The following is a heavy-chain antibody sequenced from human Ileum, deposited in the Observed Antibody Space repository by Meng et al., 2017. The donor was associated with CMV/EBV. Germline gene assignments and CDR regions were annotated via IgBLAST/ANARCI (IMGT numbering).Heavy chain of an antibody. CDR2: IKQDGSEI. CDR1: GFTFSSYW. D-gene: IGHD2-8*01. Sequence: GESLKIFCAASGFTFSSYWMSWVRQAPGKGLEWVANIKQDGSEIYYVDSVKGRFTISRDNAENSLHLQMNSLRAEDTAVYYCARNMIYSISTSYYYYYGMDVWGQGATVTVSS. J-gene: IGHJ6*02. V-gene: IGHV3-7*01. CDR3: ARNMIYSISTSYYYYYGMDV.